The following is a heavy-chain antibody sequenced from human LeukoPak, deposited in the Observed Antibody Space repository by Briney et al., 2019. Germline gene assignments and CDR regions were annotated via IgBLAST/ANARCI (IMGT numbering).Heavy chain of an antibody. CDR1: GYTFTGYY. V-gene: IGHV1-2*02. J-gene: IGHJ5*02. D-gene: IGHD6-19*01. CDR3: ARVPVRQGLANWFDP. Sequence: ASVKVSCKAYGYTFTGYYLHWVRQAPGQGLEWMGLINPNTGGTKYAQKFQDRVTMTRDTSISTAYMELSSLGSDDMAVYYCARVPVRQGLANWFDPWGQGTLVTVSS. CDR2: INPNTGGT.